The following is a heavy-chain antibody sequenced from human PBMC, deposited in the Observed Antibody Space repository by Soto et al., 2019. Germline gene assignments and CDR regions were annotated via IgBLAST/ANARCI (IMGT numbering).Heavy chain of an antibody. V-gene: IGHV1-69*06. CDR1: GGTFSSYA. CDR3: ARSSITGTTSSLFWGGNWFDP. CDR2: IIPIFGTA. Sequence: QVQLVQSGAEVKKPGSSVKVSCKASGGTFSSYAISWVLQAPGQGLEWMGGIIPIFGTANYAQKIQGRVTITADKSTSTAYMELSSLRAEDTAVYYCARSSITGTTSSLFWGGNWFDPWGQGTLVTVSS. D-gene: IGHD1-7*01. J-gene: IGHJ5*02.